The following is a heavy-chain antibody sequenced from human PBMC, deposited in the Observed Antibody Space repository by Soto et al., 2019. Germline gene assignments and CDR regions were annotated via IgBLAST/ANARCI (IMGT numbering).Heavy chain of an antibody. J-gene: IGHJ6*02. CDR1: GFTFSSYA. CDR3: VKGGFTIFGVVIIGYYYYGMDV. CDR2: ISSNGGST. V-gene: IGHV3-64D*06. Sequence: EVQLVESGGGLVQPGGSLRLSCSASGFTFSSYAMHWVRQAPGKGLEYVSAISSNGGSTYYADSVKGRFTISRDNSKNTLYLQMSSLRAEDTAVYYCVKGGFTIFGVVIIGYYYYGMDVWGQGTTVTVSS. D-gene: IGHD3-3*01.